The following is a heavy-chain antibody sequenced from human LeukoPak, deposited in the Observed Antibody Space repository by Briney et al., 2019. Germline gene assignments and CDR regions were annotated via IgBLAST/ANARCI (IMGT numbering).Heavy chain of an antibody. V-gene: IGHV3-30-3*01. Sequence: GGSLRLSCAASGFTFSSYAMHWVRQAPGKGLEWVAVMSYDGSNKYYADSVKGRFTISRDNSKNTLYLQINSLRAEDTAVYYCAKDPSEQLAYDYWGQGTLVTVSS. CDR2: MSYDGSNK. D-gene: IGHD6-13*01. CDR1: GFTFSSYA. CDR3: AKDPSEQLAYDY. J-gene: IGHJ4*02.